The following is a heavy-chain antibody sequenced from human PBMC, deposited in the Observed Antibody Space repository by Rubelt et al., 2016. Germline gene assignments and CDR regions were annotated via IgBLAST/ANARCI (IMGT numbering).Heavy chain of an antibody. V-gene: IGHV4-39*07. CDR3: ARVPRPYYYDSSGYYCDY. CDR1: GGSISSSSYY. Sequence: QLQLQESGPGLVKPSETLSLTCTVSGGSISSSSYYWGWIRQPPGKGLEWIGSIYYSGSTYYNPSLKGRVTISVDTSKNAFSLKLSYVTAAETAVYYCARVPRPYYYDSSGYYCDYWGHGTLVTVSS. CDR2: IYYSGST. J-gene: IGHJ4*01. D-gene: IGHD3-22*01.